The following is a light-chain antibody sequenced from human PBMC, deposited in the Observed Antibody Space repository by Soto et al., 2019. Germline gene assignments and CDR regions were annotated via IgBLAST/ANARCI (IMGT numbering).Light chain of an antibody. J-gene: IGLJ1*01. CDR3: SSYADSSTFYV. CDR2: DVT. V-gene: IGLV2-8*01. CDR1: SSDVGGYKY. Sequence: QSVLAQPPSASGSPGQSVTISCTGTSSDVGGYKYVSWYQQHPGKAPKLIIYDVTKRPSGVPDRFSGSKSGNTASLTVSGLQADDEADYYCSSYADSSTFYVLGPGTKVTVL.